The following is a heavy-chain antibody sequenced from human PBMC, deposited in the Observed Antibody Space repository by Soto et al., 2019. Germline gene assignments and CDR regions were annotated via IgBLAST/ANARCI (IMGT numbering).Heavy chain of an antibody. V-gene: IGHV4-31*03. CDR3: ARSVDP. J-gene: IGHJ5*02. CDR1: GDSISSNSHY. Sequence: SETLSLTCTVSGDSISSNSHYWSWIRQHPGKGLEWIGYIFYSGTTYYNPSLKSRVTISVDTSKNQFSLKLSSVTAADTAVYYCARSVDPWGQGTLVTVS. CDR2: IFYSGTT.